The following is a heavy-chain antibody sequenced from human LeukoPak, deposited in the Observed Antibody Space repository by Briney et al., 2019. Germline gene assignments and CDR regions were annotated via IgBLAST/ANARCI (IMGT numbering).Heavy chain of an antibody. D-gene: IGHD3-10*01. V-gene: IGHV3-30*02. CDR1: GFTFSSYG. CDR2: IRYDGSNK. Sequence: GGSLRLSCAASGFTFSSYGMHWVRQAPGKGLERVAFIRYDGSNKYYADSVKGRFTISRDNSKNTLYLQMNSLRAEDTAVYYCSKDLGYYGSGSYYNQWLFDYWGRGTLVTVSS. J-gene: IGHJ4*02. CDR3: SKDLGYYGSGSYYNQWLFDY.